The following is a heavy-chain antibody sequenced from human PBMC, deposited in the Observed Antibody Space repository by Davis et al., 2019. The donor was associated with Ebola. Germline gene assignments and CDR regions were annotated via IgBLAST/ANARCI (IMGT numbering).Heavy chain of an antibody. J-gene: IGHJ5*02. D-gene: IGHD3-3*01. V-gene: IGHV1-2*02. CDR3: ASSITIFGVDGNWFDP. Sequence: ASVKVSCKASGYTFTGYYMHWVRQAPGQGLEWMGWINPNSGGTNYAQKFQGRVTMTRDTSISTAYMELSRLRSDDTAVYYCASSITIFGVDGNWFDPWGQGTLVTVSS. CDR1: GYTFTGYY. CDR2: INPNSGGT.